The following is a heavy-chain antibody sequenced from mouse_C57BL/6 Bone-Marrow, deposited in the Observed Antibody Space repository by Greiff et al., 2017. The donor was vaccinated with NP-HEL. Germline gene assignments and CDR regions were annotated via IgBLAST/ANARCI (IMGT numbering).Heavy chain of an antibody. V-gene: IGHV1-64*01. CDR1: GYTFTSYW. CDR2: IHPNSGST. Sequence: QVQLQQPGAELVQPGASVKLSCKASGYTFTSYWMHWVKQRPGQGLAWIGMIHPNSGSTNYNEKFKSKATMTVDKSSSTAYMQLSSLTSEDSAVYYCARWLRFAYWGQGTLVTVSA. D-gene: IGHD2-2*01. CDR3: ARWLRFAY. J-gene: IGHJ3*01.